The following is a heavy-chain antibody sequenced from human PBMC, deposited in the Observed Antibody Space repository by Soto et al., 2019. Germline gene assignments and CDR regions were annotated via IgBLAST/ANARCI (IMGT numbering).Heavy chain of an antibody. CDR1: GFIFSQYG. J-gene: IGHJ3*02. CDR2: IGRDGSRH. Sequence: QLQLVESGGGVVQPGRSLRLSCAASGFIFSQYGMHWVRQTPDKGLEWVGLIGRDGSRHFYAESVKGRFTISRDNSKNTLYLQIDSLRVADTALYLCARDDGNPDNALDMWGQGTVVTVS. CDR3: ARDDGNPDNALDM. D-gene: IGHD2-15*01. V-gene: IGHV3-33*01.